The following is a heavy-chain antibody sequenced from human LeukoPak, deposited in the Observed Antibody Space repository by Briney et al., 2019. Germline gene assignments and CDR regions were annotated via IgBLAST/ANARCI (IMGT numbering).Heavy chain of an antibody. V-gene: IGHV1-18*01. CDR3: ARQDSSSFVDYFDY. CDR2: ISAYNGNT. J-gene: IGHJ4*02. CDR1: GYTFTSYG. Sequence: ASVKVSCKASGYTFTSYGINWVRQAPGQGLEWMGWISAYNGNTNYAQKLQGRVTMTTDTSTSTAYMELRSLRSDDTAVYYCARQDSSSFVDYFDYWGQGTLVTVSS. D-gene: IGHD6-13*01.